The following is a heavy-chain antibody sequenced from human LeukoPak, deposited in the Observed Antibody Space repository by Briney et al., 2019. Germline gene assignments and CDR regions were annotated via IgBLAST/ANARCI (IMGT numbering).Heavy chain of an antibody. Sequence: ASVKVSCKASGYTFTSYDINWVRQATGQGLEWMGWMNPNSGNTGYAQKFQGRITITRSTSISTAYMELSSLRSDDTAVYYCARGSRDSLLHYYYYYYMDVWGKGTTVTISS. D-gene: IGHD1-26*01. CDR2: MNPNSGNT. J-gene: IGHJ6*03. CDR1: GYTFTSYD. CDR3: ARGSRDSLLHYYYYYYMDV. V-gene: IGHV1-8*03.